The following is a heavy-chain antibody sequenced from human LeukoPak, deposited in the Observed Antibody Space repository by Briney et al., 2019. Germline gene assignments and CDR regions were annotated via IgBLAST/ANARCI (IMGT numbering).Heavy chain of an antibody. CDR1: GASIRSYY. V-gene: IGHV4-4*07. CDR3: ARESGLLTGDHWFDP. D-gene: IGHD7-27*01. J-gene: IGHJ5*02. CDR2: IYTSGST. Sequence: SETLSLTCTVSGASIRSYYWSWIRQPAGKGLEWIGRIYTSGSTNYNPSLKSRVTISVDTSKNQFSLKLSSVTAADTAVYYCARESGLLTGDHWFDPWGQGTLVTVSS.